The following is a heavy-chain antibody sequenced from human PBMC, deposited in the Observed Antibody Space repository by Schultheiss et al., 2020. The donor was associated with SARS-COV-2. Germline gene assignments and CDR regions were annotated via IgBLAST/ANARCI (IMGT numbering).Heavy chain of an antibody. J-gene: IGHJ5*02. CDR1: GYTFTGYY. Sequence: ASVKVSCKASGYTFTGYYMHWVRQAPGQGLEWMGWINPNSGGTNYAQKFQGRVTMTRDTSISTAYMELSRLRSDDTAVYYCARYMITFGGVIVSSWFDPWGQGTLVTVSS. V-gene: IGHV1-2*02. CDR2: INPNSGGT. CDR3: ARYMITFGGVIVSSWFDP. D-gene: IGHD3-16*02.